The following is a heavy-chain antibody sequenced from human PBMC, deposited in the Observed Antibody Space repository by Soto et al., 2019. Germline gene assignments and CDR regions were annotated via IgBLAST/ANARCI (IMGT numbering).Heavy chain of an antibody. Sequence: GGSLTLSCAASGFRFRTYSLNWVRQAPGKGLEWVSTISGRGGRAYYADSVKGRFTISRDNSKNALYLQLDSLRAEDTAVYYCAKDRSQGAVAGISDFDYWG. CDR3: AKDRSQGAVAGISDFDY. D-gene: IGHD6-19*01. J-gene: IGHJ4*01. CDR1: GFRFRTYS. CDR2: ISGRGGRA. V-gene: IGHV3-23*01.